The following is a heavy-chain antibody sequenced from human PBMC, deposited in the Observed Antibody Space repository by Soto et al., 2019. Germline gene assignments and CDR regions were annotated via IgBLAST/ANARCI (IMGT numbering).Heavy chain of an antibody. CDR1: DGSFSGHY. D-gene: IGHD2-15*01. Sequence: QVQLQQWGAGLLKPSETLSLTCAVYDGSFSGHYWSWIRQSPGKGLEWIGESNYSGSTNYNPSLKSRITISVDTSKKEFYLKLSSVTAADTAIYYCACYARDYWGQGTLVTVSS. CDR2: SNYSGST. CDR3: ACYARDY. J-gene: IGHJ4*02. V-gene: IGHV4-34*01.